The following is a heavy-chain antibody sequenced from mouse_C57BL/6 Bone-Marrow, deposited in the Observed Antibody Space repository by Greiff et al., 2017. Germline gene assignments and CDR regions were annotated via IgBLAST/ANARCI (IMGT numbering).Heavy chain of an antibody. CDR3: TTPFTTVVDYAMDY. V-gene: IGHV14-4*01. D-gene: IGHD1-1*01. CDR2: IDPENGDT. CDR1: GFNIKDDY. J-gene: IGHJ4*01. Sequence: SGAELVRPGASVKLSCTASGFNIKDDYMHWVKQRPEQGLEWIGWIDPENGDTEYASKFQGKATITADTSSNTAYLQLSSLTSEDTAVYYCTTPFTTVVDYAMDYWGQGTSVTVSS.